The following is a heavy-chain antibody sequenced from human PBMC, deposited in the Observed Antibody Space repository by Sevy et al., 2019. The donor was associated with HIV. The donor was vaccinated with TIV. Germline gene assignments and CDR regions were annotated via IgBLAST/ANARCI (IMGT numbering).Heavy chain of an antibody. D-gene: IGHD3-10*01. CDR1: GYTFTSYY. CDR3: ARDGELLAFAI. J-gene: IGHJ3*02. CDR2: INPSGGST. Sequence: ASVKFSCKASGYTFTSYYMHWVRQAPGQGLEGMGIINPSGGSTSYAQKFQGRVTMTSDTSTSTVYMELSSLRSEDTAVYYCARDGELLAFAIGGQGTMVTVSS. V-gene: IGHV1-46*01.